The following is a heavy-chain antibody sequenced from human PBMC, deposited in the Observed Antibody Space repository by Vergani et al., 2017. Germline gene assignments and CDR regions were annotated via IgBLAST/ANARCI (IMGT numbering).Heavy chain of an antibody. V-gene: IGHV3-23*01. Sequence: EVQLLESGGGLVQPGGSLRLFCAASGFTFSSYAMSWVRQAPGKGLEWVSAISGSGGSTYYADSVKGRFTISRDNAKNSLYLQMNSLRAEDTAVYYCARDRPRFGVVTGDAFDIWGQGTMVTVSS. D-gene: IGHD3-3*01. CDR3: ARDRPRFGVVTGDAFDI. J-gene: IGHJ3*02. CDR2: ISGSGGST. CDR1: GFTFSSYA.